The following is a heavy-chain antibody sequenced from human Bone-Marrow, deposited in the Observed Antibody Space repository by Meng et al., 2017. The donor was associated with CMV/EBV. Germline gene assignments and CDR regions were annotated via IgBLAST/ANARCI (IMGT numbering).Heavy chain of an antibody. CDR3: ARVRYSTSPPRGFYFDY. J-gene: IGHJ4*02. D-gene: IGHD5-12*01. CDR1: GGSISSYY. V-gene: IGHV4-59*04. Sequence: SETLSLTCTVSGGSISSYYWSWIRQPPGKGLEWIGSIYHSGSTYYNPSLKSRVAVSVDTSKNQFSLKLSSVTAADTAIYHCARVRYSTSPPRGFYFDYWGQGTLVTVSS. CDR2: IYHSGST.